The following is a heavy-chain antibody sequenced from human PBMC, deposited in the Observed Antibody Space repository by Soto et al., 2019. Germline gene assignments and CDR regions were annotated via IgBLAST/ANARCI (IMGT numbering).Heavy chain of an antibody. CDR3: TRGGSAGSGIYNPHYYHMEG. V-gene: IGHV3-72*01. CDR2: TANRANSYNT. CDR1: GFTFSDHY. J-gene: IGHJ6*02. D-gene: IGHD3-10*01. Sequence: GGALRVSCVASGFTFSDHYMDWVRQAPGRGLEWVGRTANRANSYNTQYAASVKGRFTISRDDSQNSLYLQMNSLKTEDTAVYYCTRGGSAGSGIYNPHYYHMEGWGRGTTGTVSS.